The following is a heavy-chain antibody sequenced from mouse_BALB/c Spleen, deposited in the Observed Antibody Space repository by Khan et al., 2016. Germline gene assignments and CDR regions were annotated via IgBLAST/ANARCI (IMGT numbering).Heavy chain of an antibody. CDR2: IRTKDNNHAT. J-gene: IGHJ4*01. V-gene: IGHV6-6*01. Sequence: EVKLEESGGGLVQPGGSMKLSCTASGFTLSDAWMDWVRQSPEKGLEWVAEIRTKDNNHATYYAESVKGRFSIARDDSKSSVYLQMNSLRPDDTGIDYCTRRGSAMDYWGQGTSVTVSS. CDR3: TRRGSAMDY. CDR1: GFTLSDAW.